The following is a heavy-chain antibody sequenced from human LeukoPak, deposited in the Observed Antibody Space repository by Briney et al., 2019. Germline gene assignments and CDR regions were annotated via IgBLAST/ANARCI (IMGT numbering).Heavy chain of an antibody. D-gene: IGHD5-24*01. V-gene: IGHV3-7*01. CDR1: GFTFGKYW. CDR2: IKLDGSEK. CDR3: AREEMATITS. Sequence: PGGSLRLSCVASGFTFGKYWMSWVRQAPGKGLEWVANIKLDGSEKNYVDSVKGRFTISRDNTKNSLYLQMNSLRAEDTAVYYCAREEMATITSWGRGTLVTVSS. J-gene: IGHJ5*02.